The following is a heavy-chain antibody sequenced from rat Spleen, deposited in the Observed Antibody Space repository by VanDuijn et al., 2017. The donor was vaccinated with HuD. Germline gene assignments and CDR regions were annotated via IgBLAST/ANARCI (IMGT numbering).Heavy chain of an antibody. J-gene: IGHJ2*01. CDR1: GFSLTSYN. D-gene: IGHD5-1*01. CDR3: ARDLQLGAQDY. V-gene: IGHV2-41*01. Sequence: QVQLKESGPGLVQPSQTLSLTCTVAGFSLTSYNVHWVRQPPGKGLEWMGVIWNTGGTRYNSALKSRLSISKDTSKSQVFLKMNSLQTEDTATYYCARDLQLGAQDYWGQGVMVTVSS. CDR2: IWNTGGT.